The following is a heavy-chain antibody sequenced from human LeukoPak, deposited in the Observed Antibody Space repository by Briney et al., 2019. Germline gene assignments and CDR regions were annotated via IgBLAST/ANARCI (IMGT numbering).Heavy chain of an antibody. D-gene: IGHD6-19*01. Sequence: GGSLRLSCAASGFTFSSYWMSWVRQAPGKCLEWVANIKQDGSEKYYVDSVKGRFTISRGNAKNSLYLQMNSLRAEDTAVYYCASLKNSGWGNAFHFWGQGTMVTVSS. J-gene: IGHJ3*01. V-gene: IGHV3-7*01. CDR3: ASLKNSGWGNAFHF. CDR2: IKQDGSEK. CDR1: GFTFSSYW.